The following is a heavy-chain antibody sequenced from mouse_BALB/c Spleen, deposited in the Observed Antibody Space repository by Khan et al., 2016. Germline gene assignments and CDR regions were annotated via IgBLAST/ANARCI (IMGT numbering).Heavy chain of an antibody. CDR1: GFTFSSFG. J-gene: IGHJ4*01. CDR3: ANGGNYGAMDY. Sequence: EVELVESGGGLVQPGGSRKLSCAASGFTFSSFGMHWVRQAPEKGLEWVAYISSGSSTIYYADTVKGRFTISRDNPKNTLFLQMTSLRSEDTAMYYCANGGNYGAMDYWGQGTSVTVSS. CDR2: ISSGSSTI. V-gene: IGHV5-17*02. D-gene: IGHD1-1*02.